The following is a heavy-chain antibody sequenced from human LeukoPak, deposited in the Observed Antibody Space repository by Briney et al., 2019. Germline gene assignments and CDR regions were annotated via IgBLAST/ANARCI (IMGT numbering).Heavy chain of an antibody. J-gene: IGHJ4*02. D-gene: IGHD3-10*01. Sequence: GGSLRLSCAASGFTFSSYGMHWVRQAPGKGLEWVAVIWYDGSNKYYADSVKGRFTISRDNSKNTLYLQMNSLRAEDTAVYYCASLYYYGSGSYYRTYDYWGQGTLVTVSS. V-gene: IGHV3-33*01. CDR1: GFTFSSYG. CDR2: IWYDGSNK. CDR3: ASLYYYGSGSYYRTYDY.